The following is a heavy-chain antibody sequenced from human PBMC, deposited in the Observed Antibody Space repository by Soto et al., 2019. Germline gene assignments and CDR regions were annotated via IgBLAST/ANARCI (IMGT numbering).Heavy chain of an antibody. CDR1: GFNFGTYA. CDR2: IAYDGINT. Sequence: GGSLRLSGVASGFNFGTYAIHWVRQAPGKGLQWVALIAYDGINTYYADSVKGRFTISRDNSKNTLHLQMNSLRPEDTGVYFCARVTPGNNLYYFSGLDVWGQGTSVTVSS. J-gene: IGHJ6*02. V-gene: IGHV3-30-3*01. D-gene: IGHD1-1*01. CDR3: ARVTPGNNLYYFSGLDV.